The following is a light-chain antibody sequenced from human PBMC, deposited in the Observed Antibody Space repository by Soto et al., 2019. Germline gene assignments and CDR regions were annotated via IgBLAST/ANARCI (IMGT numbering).Light chain of an antibody. CDR1: SSDVGGYNY. J-gene: IGLJ3*02. CDR3: SSYTSSSTRV. Sequence: LTRPASVSGSPGQSITLSCTGTSSDVGGYNYVSWYQQHPGKAPKLMIYEVSNRPSGVSNRFSGSKSGNTASLTISGLQAEDEADYYCSSYTSSSTRVFGGGTKLTVL. V-gene: IGLV2-14*01. CDR2: EVS.